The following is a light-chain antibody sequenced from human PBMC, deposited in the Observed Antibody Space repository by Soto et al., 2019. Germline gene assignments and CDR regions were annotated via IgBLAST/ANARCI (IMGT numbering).Light chain of an antibody. CDR2: GAS. CDR1: QNVTSSY. CDR3: HQYGDSRT. V-gene: IGKV3-20*01. Sequence: ETMLTQSPGTLSLSPGERATLSCRASQNVTSSYLAWYQQKPGQAPRLLIYGASSRATGIPDRFSGSGSGTDFTHTSSRLEPEDFAVYYCHQYGDSRTFGQGTKVEIK. J-gene: IGKJ1*01.